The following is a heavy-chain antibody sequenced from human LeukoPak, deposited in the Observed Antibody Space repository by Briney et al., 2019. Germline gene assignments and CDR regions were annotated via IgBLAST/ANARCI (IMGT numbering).Heavy chain of an antibody. D-gene: IGHD2-2*01. V-gene: IGHV3-9*01. CDR3: AKVPCSSTSCYVGWFDP. J-gene: IGHJ5*02. Sequence: PGGSLRLSCAASGFTFDDYAMHWVRQAPGKGLEWVSGISWNSGSIGYADSVKGRFTISRDNAKNSLYLQMNSLRAEDTALYYCAKVPCSSTSCYVGWFDPWRQGTLVTVSS. CDR1: GFTFDDYA. CDR2: ISWNSGSI.